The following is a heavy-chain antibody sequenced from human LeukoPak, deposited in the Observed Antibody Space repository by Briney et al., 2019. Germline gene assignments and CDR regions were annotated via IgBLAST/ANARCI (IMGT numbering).Heavy chain of an antibody. Sequence: GGSLRLSCAASGFTFSSYGMHWVRQAPGKGLEWVAVISYDGSNKYYADSVKGRFTISRDSAKNSLYLQMNSLRAEDTAVYYCARVGYYDSSGYFSIPDYWGQGTLVTVSS. V-gene: IGHV3-30*03. CDR2: ISYDGSNK. J-gene: IGHJ4*02. D-gene: IGHD3-22*01. CDR1: GFTFSSYG. CDR3: ARVGYYDSSGYFSIPDY.